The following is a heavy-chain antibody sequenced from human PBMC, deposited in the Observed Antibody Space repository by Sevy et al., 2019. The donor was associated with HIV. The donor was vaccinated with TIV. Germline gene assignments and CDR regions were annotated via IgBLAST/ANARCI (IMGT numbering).Heavy chain of an antibody. V-gene: IGHV3-33*08. CDR3: ASDSYLGLGYCSGGSCDDAFDI. Sequence: GGSLRLSCAASGFTFSSYGMHWVRQAPGKGLEWVAVIWYDGSNKYYADSVKGRFTISRDNSKNTLYLQMNSLRAEDTVVYYCASDSYLGLGYCSGGSCDDAFDIWGQGTMVTVSS. CDR2: IWYDGSNK. J-gene: IGHJ3*02. D-gene: IGHD2-15*01. CDR1: GFTFSSYG.